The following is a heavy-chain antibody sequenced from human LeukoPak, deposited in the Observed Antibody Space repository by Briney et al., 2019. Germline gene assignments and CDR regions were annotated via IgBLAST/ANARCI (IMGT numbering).Heavy chain of an antibody. J-gene: IGHJ4*02. CDR1: GFTFSSYA. V-gene: IGHV3-30*04. Sequence: GGSLRLSCAASGFTFSSYAMHWVRQAPGKGLEWVAVISYDGSNKYYADSVKGRFTISRDNSKNTLYLQMNSLRGEDTAVYYCAKDRDSGSYSRLDHWGQGTLVTVSS. CDR3: AKDRDSGSYSRLDH. CDR2: ISYDGSNK. D-gene: IGHD1-26*01.